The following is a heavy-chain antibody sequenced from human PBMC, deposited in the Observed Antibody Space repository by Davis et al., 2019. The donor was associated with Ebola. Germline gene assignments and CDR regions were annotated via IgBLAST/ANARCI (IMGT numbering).Heavy chain of an antibody. Sequence: GESPKISCEASGFIFNNYMMNWVRQAPGKGLEWAANIRPDGSAQLYVDSVKGRFTISRDNAKNSVFLQMNSLRAEDTATYYCLTSAGYWGQGTLVTVSS. CDR3: LTSAGY. CDR2: IRPDGSAQ. CDR1: GFIFNNYM. V-gene: IGHV3-7*01. J-gene: IGHJ4*02. D-gene: IGHD4-17*01.